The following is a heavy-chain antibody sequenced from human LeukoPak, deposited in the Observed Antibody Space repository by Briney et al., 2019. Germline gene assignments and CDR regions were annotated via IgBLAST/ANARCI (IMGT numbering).Heavy chain of an antibody. Sequence: GGSLRLSCTASGFTFSNYAMNWVRQAPGEGLEWVSTVSASGASTYYAGSVRGRFTISRDNSKNTLYLQMNSLRAEDTAVYYCAKSGGKLGYCSSTSCPIDYWGQGTLVTVSS. CDR3: AKSGGKLGYCSSTSCPIDY. J-gene: IGHJ4*02. D-gene: IGHD2-2*01. CDR2: VSASGAST. V-gene: IGHV3-23*01. CDR1: GFTFSNYA.